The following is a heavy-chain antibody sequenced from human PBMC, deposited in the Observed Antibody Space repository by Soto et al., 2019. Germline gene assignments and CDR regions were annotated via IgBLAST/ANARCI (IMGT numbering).Heavy chain of an antibody. D-gene: IGHD2-15*01. CDR3: ARRDSGGFYRFFDS. Sequence: QVQLVQSGTEVKKPESSVKVSCKASGGSLSTNPISWVRQAPGQGLEWMGGTGSGTGPGNHAQKFQGRLPVTADKTTSTVYMELTTLSSEDMAVYYCARRDSGGFYRFFDSWGQGTLVTVSS. J-gene: IGHJ4*02. CDR2: TGSGTGPG. V-gene: IGHV1-69*06. CDR1: GGSLSTNP.